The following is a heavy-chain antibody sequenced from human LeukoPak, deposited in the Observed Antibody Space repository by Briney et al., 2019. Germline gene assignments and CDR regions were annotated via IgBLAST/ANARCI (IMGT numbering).Heavy chain of an antibody. J-gene: IGHJ3*02. V-gene: IGHV4-4*02. CDR1: GDSISNNNW. CDR3: ARDTWAADAFDI. CDR2: IYHSGST. Sequence: PSGTLSLTCAVSGDSISNNNWWSWVRQPPGKGLEWIGEIYHSGSTNYIPSLKSRVTISLDTSKNQFSLKLSSVTAADTAVYYCARDTWAADAFDIWGQGTMVTVSS. D-gene: IGHD1-26*01.